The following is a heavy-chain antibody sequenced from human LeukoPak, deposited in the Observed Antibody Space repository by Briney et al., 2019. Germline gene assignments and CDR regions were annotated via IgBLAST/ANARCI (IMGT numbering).Heavy chain of an antibody. V-gene: IGHV4-34*01. D-gene: IGHD5-12*01. CDR3: ARAWGWLRPLDY. CDR2: INHSGST. CDR1: GGSFSGYY. J-gene: IGHJ4*02. Sequence: PSETLSLTCAVYGGSFSGYYWSWIRQPPGKGLEWIGEINHSGSTNYNPSLKSRVTISVDTSKNQFSLKLSSVTAADTAVYYCARAWGWLRPLDYWGQGTLVTVSS.